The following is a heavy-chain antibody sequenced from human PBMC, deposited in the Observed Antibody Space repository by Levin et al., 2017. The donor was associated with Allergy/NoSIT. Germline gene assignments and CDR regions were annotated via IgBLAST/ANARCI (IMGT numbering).Heavy chain of an antibody. Sequence: SQTLSLTCTVSGGSVSSGSYYWSWIRQPPGKGLEWIGYIYYSGSTNYNPSLKSRVTISVDTSKNQFSLKLSSVTAADTAVYYCASYYYDSSGYYFPSYWYFDLWGRGTLVTVSS. V-gene: IGHV4-61*01. CDR1: GGSVSSGSYY. J-gene: IGHJ2*01. D-gene: IGHD3-22*01. CDR3: ASYYYDSSGYYFPSYWYFDL. CDR2: IYYSGST.